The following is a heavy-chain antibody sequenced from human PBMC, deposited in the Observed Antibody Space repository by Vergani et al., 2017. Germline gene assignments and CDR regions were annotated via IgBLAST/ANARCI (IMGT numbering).Heavy chain of an antibody. CDR2: TYYRSKWYN. D-gene: IGHD6-13*01. CDR1: GDSVSSNSAA. CDR3: ARGSDSSSWGSDYYYGMDV. V-gene: IGHV6-1*01. Sequence: QVQLQQSGPGLVKPSQTLSLTCAISGDSVSSNSAAWNWIRQSPSRGLEWLGRTYYRSKWYNDYAVSVKSRITINPDTSKNQFSLQLNSGTPEDTAVYYCARGSDSSSWGSDYYYGMDVWGQGTTVTVSS. J-gene: IGHJ6*02.